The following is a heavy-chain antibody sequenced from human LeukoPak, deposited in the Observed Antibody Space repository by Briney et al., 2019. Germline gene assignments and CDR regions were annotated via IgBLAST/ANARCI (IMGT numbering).Heavy chain of an antibody. CDR2: IGTTGSYI. J-gene: IGHJ4*02. D-gene: IGHD3-3*01. V-gene: IGHV3-21*01. Sequence: GGSLRLSCAASGFTFSNYSMNWVRQAPGKGLEWVSSIGTTGSYIFYADSVKGRFTISRDNAKNTLYLQMNSLRAEDTAVYYCARDLYDFWSGYYPDYWGQGTLVTVSS. CDR1: GFTFSNYS. CDR3: ARDLYDFWSGYYPDY.